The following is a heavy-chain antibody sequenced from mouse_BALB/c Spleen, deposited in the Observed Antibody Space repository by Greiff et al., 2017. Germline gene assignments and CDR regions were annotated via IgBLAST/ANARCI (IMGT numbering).Heavy chain of an antibody. D-gene: IGHD3-2*01. Sequence: VQLKESGPSLVKPSQTLTLSCSATGDSITSGYWNWIRKFPGNNLEYMGYISYSGSTYYNPPLKSRISITRDTSKNQYYLQLNSVTTEDTATYYCARSAETARATYDYWGQGTTLTVSS. CDR2: ISYSGST. CDR1: GDSITSGY. V-gene: IGHV3-8*02. J-gene: IGHJ2*01. CDR3: ARSAETARATYDY.